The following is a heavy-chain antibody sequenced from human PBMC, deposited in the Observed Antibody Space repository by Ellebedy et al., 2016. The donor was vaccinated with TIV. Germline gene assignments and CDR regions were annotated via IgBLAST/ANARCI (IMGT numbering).Heavy chain of an antibody. CDR1: GGTFSSYA. CDR3: ATASRFGDYYFDY. Sequence: AASVKVSCKASGGTFSSYAISWVRQAPGQGLEWMGGIIPIFGTANYAQKFQGRVTITADESTSTAYMELSSLRSEDTAVYYCATASRFGDYYFDYWGQGTLVTVSS. CDR2: IIPIFGTA. J-gene: IGHJ4*02. D-gene: IGHD3-10*01. V-gene: IGHV1-69*13.